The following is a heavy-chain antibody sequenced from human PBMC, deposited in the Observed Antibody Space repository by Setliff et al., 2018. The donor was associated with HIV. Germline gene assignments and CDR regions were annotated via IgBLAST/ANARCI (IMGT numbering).Heavy chain of an antibody. CDR1: GGSFSDYY. CDR2: INHSGST. CDR3: AGGPGTTSIDY. D-gene: IGHD1-26*01. J-gene: IGHJ4*02. Sequence: PSETLSLTCAVYGGSFSDYYWSWIRQPPGKGLEWIGEINHSGSTNYNMSLWSRVTISLDASRNKFSLELISVTAADTAVYYCAGGPGTTSIDYWAQGTLVTVSS. V-gene: IGHV4-34*01.